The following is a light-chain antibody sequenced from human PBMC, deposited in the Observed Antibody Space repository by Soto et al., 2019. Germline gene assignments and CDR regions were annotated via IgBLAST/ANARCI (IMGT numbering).Light chain of an antibody. CDR2: KAS. CDR1: QTISTF. CDR3: QQYSTYPWT. J-gene: IGKJ1*01. V-gene: IGKV1-5*03. Sequence: DIQMTQSPSTLSASVGDRVTITCRASQTISTFLAWYQQRPGKAPNLLIYKASSLESGVPSRFCGSGSGTEVTLTVSSLQPDDFATYFGQQYSTYPWTFGQGNNVEVK.